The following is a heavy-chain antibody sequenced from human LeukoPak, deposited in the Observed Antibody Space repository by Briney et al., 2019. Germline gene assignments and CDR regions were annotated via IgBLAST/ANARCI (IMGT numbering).Heavy chain of an antibody. Sequence: SQTLSLTCTVSGGSISNGDYYWSWIRQPPGKGLEWIGYIYYSGSTYYNPSLKSRVTISVDTSKNQFSLKLSSVTAADTAVYYCARAGRILWFGELLSWGQGTLVTVSS. CDR1: GGSISNGDYY. V-gene: IGHV4-30-4*01. CDR3: ARAGRILWFGELLS. CDR2: IYYSGST. D-gene: IGHD3-10*01. J-gene: IGHJ4*02.